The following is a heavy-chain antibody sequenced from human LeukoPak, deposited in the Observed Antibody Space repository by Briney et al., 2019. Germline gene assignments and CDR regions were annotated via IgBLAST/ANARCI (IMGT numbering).Heavy chain of an antibody. CDR1: GFTFSSYG. V-gene: IGHV3-30*03. CDR2: ISYDGSNK. Sequence: PGGSLRLSCAASGFTFSSYGMHWVRQAPGKGLEWVAVISYDGSNKYYADSVKGRFTISRDNSKNTLYLQMNSLRAEDTAVYYCARYWIGWYRGYYFDYWGQGTLVTVSS. CDR3: ARYWIGWYRGYYFDY. J-gene: IGHJ4*02. D-gene: IGHD6-19*01.